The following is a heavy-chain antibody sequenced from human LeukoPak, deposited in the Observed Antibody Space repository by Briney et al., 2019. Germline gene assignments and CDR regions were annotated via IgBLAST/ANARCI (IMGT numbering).Heavy chain of an antibody. V-gene: IGHV3-30*18. CDR2: ISYDGSNK. CDR1: GFTFSDYY. Sequence: GGSLRLSCAASGFTFSDYYMSWIRQAPGKGLEWVAVISYDGSNKYYADSVKGRFTISRDNSKNTLYLQMNSLRAEDTAVYYCAKDRGSYDYVWGSYRHAVDYWGQGTLVTVSS. J-gene: IGHJ4*02. D-gene: IGHD3-16*02. CDR3: AKDRGSYDYVWGSYRHAVDY.